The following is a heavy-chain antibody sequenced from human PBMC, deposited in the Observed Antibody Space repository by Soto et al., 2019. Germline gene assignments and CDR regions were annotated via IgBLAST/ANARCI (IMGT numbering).Heavy chain of an antibody. CDR3: ARGGYYFYMDV. D-gene: IGHD1-26*01. CDR2: IHHSGST. CDR1: GVSVTISNW. V-gene: IGHV4-4*02. Sequence: SETLSLTCAVSGVSVTISNWLSWVRQTPGKGLEWIGQIHHSGSTNYNPSLTSRVTISVDKSKNQFSLEMKSVTAADTAVYYCARGGYYFYMDVWGKGTTVTVSS. J-gene: IGHJ6*03.